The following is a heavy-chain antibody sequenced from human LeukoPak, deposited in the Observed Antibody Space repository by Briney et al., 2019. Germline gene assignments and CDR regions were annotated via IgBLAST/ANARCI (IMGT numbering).Heavy chain of an antibody. CDR2: ISSSSSYI. CDR1: GFTFSNYN. D-gene: IGHD6-13*01. V-gene: IGHV3-21*01. J-gene: IGHJ4*02. Sequence: GGSLRLSCAASGFTFSNYNMNWVRQASGKGLEWVSSISSSSSYIYYADSMKGRFTISRDNAKNSLFLQMNSLRAEDTAVYYCASLIAAAEGDYWGQGTLVTVSS. CDR3: ASLIAAAEGDY.